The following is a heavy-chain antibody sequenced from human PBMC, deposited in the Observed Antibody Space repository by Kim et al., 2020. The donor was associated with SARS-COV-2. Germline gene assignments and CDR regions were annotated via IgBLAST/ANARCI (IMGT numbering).Heavy chain of an antibody. J-gene: IGHJ5*02. CDR3: ARIPLGP. V-gene: IGHV4-34*01. Sequence: HSGSTNSNPSLKSRVTISVDTSKNQFSLKLSSVTAADTAVYYCARIPLGPWGQGTLVTVSS. CDR2: HSGST.